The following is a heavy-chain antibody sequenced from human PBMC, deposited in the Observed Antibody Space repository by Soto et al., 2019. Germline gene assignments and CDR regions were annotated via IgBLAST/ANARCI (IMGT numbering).Heavy chain of an antibody. CDR1: GFTVSSNY. J-gene: IGHJ4*02. Sequence: EVQLVESGGGLVQPGGSLRLTCAASGFTVSSNYMSWVRKAPGRGLEWVSIIYTDGSTYYADSVKGRFTLSRDDSKNTLYLQINSLRVEDTAVYYCASRINSYGAYVFWGQGTLVTVSS. V-gene: IGHV3-66*01. D-gene: IGHD4-17*01. CDR2: IYTDGST. CDR3: ASRINSYGAYVF.